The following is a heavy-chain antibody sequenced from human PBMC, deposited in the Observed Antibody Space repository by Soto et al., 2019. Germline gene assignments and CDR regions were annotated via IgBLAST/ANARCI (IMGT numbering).Heavy chain of an antibody. J-gene: IGHJ4*02. CDR2: ISGSGDST. CDR3: AKDRGAVVPATTY. CDR1: GFTFSSYA. Sequence: EVQLLESGGGLVQPGGSLRLSCAASGFTFSSYAMSWVRQAPGKGLEWVSTISGSGDSTYYVDSVKGRFTISRDNSGNTLHLQLNSLRVEDTAVYYCAKDRGAVVPATTYWGQGTLVTVSS. D-gene: IGHD2-15*01. V-gene: IGHV3-23*01.